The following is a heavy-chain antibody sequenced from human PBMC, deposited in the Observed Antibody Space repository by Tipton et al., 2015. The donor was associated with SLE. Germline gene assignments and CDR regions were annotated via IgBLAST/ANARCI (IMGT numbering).Heavy chain of an antibody. Sequence: TLSLTCAVSGYSISSGYYWGWIRQPPGKGLEWIGSIYHSGSTYYNPSLKSRVTISVDTSKNQFSLKLSSVTAADTAVYYCARQGVVVIATPDAFDIWGQGTMVTVSS. J-gene: IGHJ3*02. CDR2: IYHSGST. V-gene: IGHV4-38-2*01. CDR3: ARQGVVVIATPDAFDI. D-gene: IGHD2-21*01. CDR1: GYSISSGYY.